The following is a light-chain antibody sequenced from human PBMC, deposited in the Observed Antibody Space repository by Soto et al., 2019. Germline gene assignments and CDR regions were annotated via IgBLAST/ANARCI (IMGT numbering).Light chain of an antibody. CDR3: QQYNKFSIT. J-gene: IGKJ5*01. CDR1: QNINTW. Sequence: DIQMTQSPSTLSASVGDRVTITCRATQNINTWLAWYQQKPGKAPELLIYDASSLESGVPSRFSGSGSGTEFTLTISSLQPDDFATYYCQQYNKFSITFGQGTRLEIK. V-gene: IGKV1-5*01. CDR2: DAS.